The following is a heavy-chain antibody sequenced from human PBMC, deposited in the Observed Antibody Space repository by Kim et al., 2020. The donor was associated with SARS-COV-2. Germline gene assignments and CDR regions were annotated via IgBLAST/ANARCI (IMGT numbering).Heavy chain of an antibody. V-gene: IGHV4-4*02. Sequence: YNPSGKSRVTISVDKSKNQFSLELTSVTAADTAMYYCARCHGDSNSFFFDPWGQGTLVTVSS. D-gene: IGHD6-6*01. J-gene: IGHJ5*02. CDR3: ARCHGDSNSFFFDP.